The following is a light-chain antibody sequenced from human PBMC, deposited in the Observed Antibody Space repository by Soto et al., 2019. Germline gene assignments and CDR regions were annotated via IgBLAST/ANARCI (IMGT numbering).Light chain of an antibody. CDR1: SSNIGAGYD. Sequence: QSVLTQPPSVSGAPGQRVTISCTGSSSNIGAGYDVPWYQQLPGTAPKLLIYGNSNRPSGVPDQFSGSTSGTSASLAITGLQAEDEADYYCQSYDSSLSGVVFGGGTQLTVL. CDR2: GNS. J-gene: IGLJ2*01. CDR3: QSYDSSLSGVV. V-gene: IGLV1-40*01.